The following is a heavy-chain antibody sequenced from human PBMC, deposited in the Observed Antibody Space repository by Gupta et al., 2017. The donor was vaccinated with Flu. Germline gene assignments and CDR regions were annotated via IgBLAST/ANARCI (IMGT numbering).Heavy chain of an antibody. J-gene: IGHJ5*01. CDR2: ISPSGNNN. V-gene: IGHV3-11*01. CDR3: ARERGTTMGENWIDS. D-gene: IGHD2-8*01. Sequence: SWIRQAPGKGLEWLSNISPSGNNNYYADSVKGRFTISRDNAKNALYLQMNSLRAEDMAVYYCARERGTTMGENWIDSWGQGTQVFVSS.